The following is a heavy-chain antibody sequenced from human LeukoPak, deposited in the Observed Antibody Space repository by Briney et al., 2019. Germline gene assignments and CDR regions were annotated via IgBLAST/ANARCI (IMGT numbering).Heavy chain of an antibody. CDR2: IYYSGST. D-gene: IGHD1-26*01. CDR1: GGSISSGDYY. Sequence: SQTLSLTCTVSGGSISSGDYYWSWIRQPPGKGLEWIGYIYYSGSTYYNPSLKSRVTISVDTSKNQFSLKLSSVTAADTAVYYCAREADYSGSYYFEPWGQGTLVTVSS. CDR3: AREADYSGSYYFEP. V-gene: IGHV4-30-4*01. J-gene: IGHJ5*02.